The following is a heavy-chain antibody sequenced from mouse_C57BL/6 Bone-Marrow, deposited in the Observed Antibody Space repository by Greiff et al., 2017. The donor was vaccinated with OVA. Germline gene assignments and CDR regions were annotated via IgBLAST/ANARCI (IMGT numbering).Heavy chain of an antibody. CDR1: GYTFTSYW. D-gene: IGHD3-3*01. CDR3: ARVDSQRGDYYAMDY. CDR2: INPSNGGT. J-gene: IGHJ4*01. V-gene: IGHV1-53*01. Sequence: VQLQQPGTELVKPGASVKLSCKASGYTFTSYWMHWVKQRPGQGLEWIGNINPSNGGTNYNEKFKSKATLTVDKSSSTAYMQLSSLTSEDSAVYYCARVDSQRGDYYAMDYWGQGTSVTVSA.